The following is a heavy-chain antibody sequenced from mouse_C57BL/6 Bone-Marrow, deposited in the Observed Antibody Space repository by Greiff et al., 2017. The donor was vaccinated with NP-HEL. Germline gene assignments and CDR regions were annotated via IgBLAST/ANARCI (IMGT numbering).Heavy chain of an antibody. V-gene: IGHV10-1*01. J-gene: IGHJ4*01. CDR1: GFSFNTYA. D-gene: IGHD2-10*02. Sequence: EVKLVESGGGLVQPKGSLKLSCAASGFSFNTYAMNWVRQAPGKGLEWVARFSSKSNNYATYYADSVKDRFTISRADSESMHYLQMNNLKTGDTAVNCCVRHLEWLGAMDYWGQGTSVTVSS. CDR2: FSSKSNNYAT. CDR3: VRHLEWLGAMDY.